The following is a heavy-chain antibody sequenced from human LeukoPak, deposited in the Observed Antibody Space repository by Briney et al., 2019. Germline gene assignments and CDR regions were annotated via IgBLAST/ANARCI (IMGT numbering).Heavy chain of an antibody. Sequence: PSETLSLTCTVSGGSIIGYYWSWIQQPAGKGLEWIGRIHGTGGTDYNPSLKSRVTMSVDTSKNQFSLKLTSVTAADTAVYYCAKDGSSWPFFDSWGQGTLVTVSS. D-gene: IGHD6-13*01. CDR2: IHGTGGT. J-gene: IGHJ4*02. CDR1: GGSIIGYY. V-gene: IGHV4-4*07. CDR3: AKDGSSWPFFDS.